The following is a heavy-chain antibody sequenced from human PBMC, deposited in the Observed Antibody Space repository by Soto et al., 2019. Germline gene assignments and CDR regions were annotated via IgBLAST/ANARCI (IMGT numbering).Heavy chain of an antibody. Sequence: QVQLVESGGGVVQPGRSLRLSCAASGFTFSSYGMHWVRQAPGKGLAWVAVTWYDGSNKYYADSVKGRFTISRDNSKNTLYLQMNSLRAEDTAVYYCAREGGGNYGVDGMDVWGQGTTVTVSS. CDR2: TWYDGSNK. D-gene: IGHD4-17*01. CDR3: AREGGGNYGVDGMDV. V-gene: IGHV3-33*01. CDR1: GFTFSSYG. J-gene: IGHJ6*02.